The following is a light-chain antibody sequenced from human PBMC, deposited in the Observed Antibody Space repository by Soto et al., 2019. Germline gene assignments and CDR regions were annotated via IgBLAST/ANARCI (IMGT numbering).Light chain of an antibody. CDR1: DSDIGRYNY. J-gene: IGLJ1*01. Sequence: QSALTQPPSASGSPGQSVTISCSGNDSDIGRYNYVSWYQHHPAKAPKLIIYEVTKRPSGVPDRFSGSKSGNTASLTVSGLQADDEADYYCNSYVGSNNYVFVTGTKLTVL. CDR2: EVT. V-gene: IGLV2-8*01. CDR3: NSYVGSNNYV.